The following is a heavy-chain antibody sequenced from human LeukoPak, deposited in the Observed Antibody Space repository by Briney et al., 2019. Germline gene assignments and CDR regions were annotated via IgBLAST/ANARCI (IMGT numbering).Heavy chain of an antibody. V-gene: IGHV3-23*01. CDR2: ISGSGGST. D-gene: IGHD3-22*01. CDR3: AKGYDSSGYYVPPFDY. Sequence: GGSLRLSCAASRFTFSSYAMSWVRQAPGKVLEWVSAISGSGGSTYYADSVKGRFTISRDNSKNTLYLQMNSLRAEDTAVYYCAKGYDSSGYYVPPFDYWGQGTLVTVSS. CDR1: RFTFSSYA. J-gene: IGHJ4*02.